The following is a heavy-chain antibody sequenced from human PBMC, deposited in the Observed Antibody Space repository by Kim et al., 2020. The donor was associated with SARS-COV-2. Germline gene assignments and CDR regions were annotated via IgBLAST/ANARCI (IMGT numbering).Heavy chain of an antibody. CDR3: ARARSPLRYSSSWYRYYFDY. CDR2: INHSGST. J-gene: IGHJ4*02. V-gene: IGHV4-34*01. Sequence: SETLSLTCAVYGGSFSGYYWSWIRQPPGKGLEWIGEINHSGSTNYNPSLKSRVTISVDTSKNQFSLKLSSVTAADTAVYYCARARSPLRYSSSWYRYYFDYWGQGTLVTVSS. CDR1: GGSFSGYY. D-gene: IGHD6-13*01.